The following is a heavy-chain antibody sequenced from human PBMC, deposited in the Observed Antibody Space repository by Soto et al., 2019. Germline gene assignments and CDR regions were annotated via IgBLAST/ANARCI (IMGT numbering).Heavy chain of an antibody. J-gene: IGHJ4*02. V-gene: IGHV3-30*18. CDR1: GFTFSSYG. D-gene: IGHD6-13*01. CDR2: ISYDGCKK. Sequence: PGGSLRLSCAASGFTFSSYGMHWVRQAPGKGLEWVAVISYDGCKKNYADSVKGRFTISRDNSKNTLYLQMNSLRVEDTAVYYCAKGGPFSIAAAGTQWGQGTLVTVS. CDR3: AKGGPFSIAAAGTQ.